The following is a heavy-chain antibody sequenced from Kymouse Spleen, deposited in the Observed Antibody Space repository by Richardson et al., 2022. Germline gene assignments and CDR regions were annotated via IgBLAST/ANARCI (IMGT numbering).Heavy chain of an antibody. V-gene: IGHV3-21*03. CDR3: ARDVNWNYDYYYYYGMDV. CDR1: GFTFSSYS. J-gene: IGHJ6*02. CDR2: ISSSSSYI. D-gene: IGHD1-7*01. Sequence: EVQLVESGGGLVKPGGSLRLSCAASGFTFSSYSMNWVRQAPGKGLEWVSSISSSSSYIYYADSVKGRFTISRDNAKNSLYLQMNSLRAEDTAVYYCARDVNWNYDYYYYYGMDVWGQGTTVTVSS.